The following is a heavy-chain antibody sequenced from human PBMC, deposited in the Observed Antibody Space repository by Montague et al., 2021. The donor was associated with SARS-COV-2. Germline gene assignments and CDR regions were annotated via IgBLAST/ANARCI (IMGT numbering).Heavy chain of an antibody. CDR2: IYYSGST. D-gene: IGHD3-22*01. CDR3: ARSPEPMIILIITSLNWYFDL. V-gene: IGHV4-31*03. CDR1: GGSISSGGYY. J-gene: IGHJ2*01. Sequence: TLSLTCTVSGGSISSGGYYWSWIRQHPGKGLEWIGYIYYSGSTYYNSSLKSRVTISVDTSKNQFSLKMRSVTAADTAVYYCARSPEPMIILIITSLNWYFDLWGRGTLVTVSS.